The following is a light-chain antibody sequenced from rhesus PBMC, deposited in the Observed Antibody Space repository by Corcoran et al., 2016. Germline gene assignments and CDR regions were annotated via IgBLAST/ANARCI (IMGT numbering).Light chain of an antibody. V-gene: IGKV1-46*01. CDR1: QNIYTS. CDR2: GAS. CDR3: QHYYDNPPT. J-gene: IGKJ4*01. Sequence: DIQMTQSPSALSASVGDRVTISCRASQNIYTSLAWYQQKPGKAPKLLIYGASSLQPGISSRFSVSGSGTDFTLTISSLQPEDSAGYYCQHYYDNPPTFGGGTKVEIK.